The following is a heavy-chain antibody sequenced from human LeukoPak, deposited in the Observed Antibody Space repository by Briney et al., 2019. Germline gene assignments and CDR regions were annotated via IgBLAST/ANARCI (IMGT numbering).Heavy chain of an antibody. CDR2: IIPIFGTE. V-gene: IGHV1-69*13. J-gene: IGHJ4*02. CDR1: GDTFSSYA. CDR3: AGLVAAKDY. Sequence: ASVKVSCKASGDTFSSYAISWVRQAPGQGLEWMGGIIPIFGTENYAQKFQGRVTITADESTSTAYMELSSLRSEDTAVYYCAGLVAAKDYWGQGTLVTVSS. D-gene: IGHD2-15*01.